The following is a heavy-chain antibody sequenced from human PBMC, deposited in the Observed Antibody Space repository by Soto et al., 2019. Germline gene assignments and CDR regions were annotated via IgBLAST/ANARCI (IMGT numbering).Heavy chain of an antibody. CDR2: IYPGDSDT. D-gene: IGHD6-19*01. CDR3: ARPSSYSSGWYWFDP. J-gene: IGHJ5*02. CDR1: GYSFTNYW. Sequence: GESLKISCKGSGYSFTNYWIGWVRQMPGKGLEWMGIIYPGDSDTRYSPSFQGQVTISADKSISTAYLQWSSLKASDTAIYYCARPSSYSSGWYWFDPWGQGTLVTVSS. V-gene: IGHV5-51*01.